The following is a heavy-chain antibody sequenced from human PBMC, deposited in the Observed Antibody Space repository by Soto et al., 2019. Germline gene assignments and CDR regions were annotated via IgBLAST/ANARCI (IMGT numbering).Heavy chain of an antibody. CDR1: GFTFSSYA. J-gene: IGHJ5*02. D-gene: IGHD3-22*01. Sequence: EVQLLESGGGLVQPGGSLRLSCAASGFTFSSYAMSWVRQAPGKGLEWVSAISGSGGSTYYADSVKGRFTISRDNSKNKLYLQMNSLRAEDTAVYYCARNFYTMIVVVRSWFDPWGQGTLVTVSS. V-gene: IGHV3-23*01. CDR2: ISGSGGST. CDR3: ARNFYTMIVVVRSWFDP.